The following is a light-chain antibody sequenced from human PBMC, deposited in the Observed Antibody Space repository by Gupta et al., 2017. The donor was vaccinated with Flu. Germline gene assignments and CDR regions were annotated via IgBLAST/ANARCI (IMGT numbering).Light chain of an antibody. J-gene: IGLJ3*02. V-gene: IGLV1-44*01. CDR1: SSNIGTRT. Sequence: SGLPQPPPASGPPGKRVTISCSGSSSNIGTRTVNWYQQLPGTAPRPLIYGNDQRPSGVPDRFSGSKSGTSASLAISGLQSEDEADYYCASWDDRLNGWVFGGGTKLTVL. CDR2: GND. CDR3: ASWDDRLNGWV.